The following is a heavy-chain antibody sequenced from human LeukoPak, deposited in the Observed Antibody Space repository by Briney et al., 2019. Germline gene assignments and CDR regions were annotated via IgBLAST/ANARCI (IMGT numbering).Heavy chain of an antibody. CDR2: VWYDGSRK. CDR3: ARGSGSYYNWLDP. CDR1: GFTFSNYG. Sequence: PGGSLRLSCTASGFTFSNYGMRWVRQAPGKGLEWVAVVWYDGSRKYYADSVKGRFTISRDNFKNTLYLQMNSLRVDDTAVYYCARGSGSYYNWLDPWGQGTLVTVSS. J-gene: IGHJ5*02. D-gene: IGHD3-10*01. V-gene: IGHV3-33*01.